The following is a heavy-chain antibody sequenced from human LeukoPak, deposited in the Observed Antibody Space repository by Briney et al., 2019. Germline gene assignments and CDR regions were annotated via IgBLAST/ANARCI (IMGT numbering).Heavy chain of an antibody. CDR3: ARKLRGSRIVVITTPWFDP. CDR2: IYYSGST. J-gene: IGHJ5*02. CDR1: GGSISSGDYY. D-gene: IGHD3-22*01. V-gene: IGHV4-30-4*08. Sequence: SQTLSLTCTVSGGSISSGDYYWRWLRQPPGKGLEWIGYIYYSGSTYYNPSLKSRVTISVDTSKNQFSLKLSSVTAADTAVYYCARKLRGSRIVVITTPWFDPWGQGTLVTVSS.